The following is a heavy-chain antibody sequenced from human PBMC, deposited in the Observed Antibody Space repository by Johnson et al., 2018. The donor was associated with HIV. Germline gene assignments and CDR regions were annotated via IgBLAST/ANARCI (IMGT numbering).Heavy chain of an antibody. CDR1: GFTFSDYG. D-gene: IGHD3-10*01. V-gene: IGHV3-33*01. CDR3: AREAWGCGERVDAFDI. Sequence: VQLVESGGGVVQPGRSLRLSCVASGFTFSDYGMHWVRQAPGKGLEWVAVVWYDGSNKYYADSVKGRFTISRDNSKNTLYLQMNSLRGEDTAVYYCAREAWGCGERVDAFDIWGQGTMVTVSS. CDR2: VWYDGSNK. J-gene: IGHJ3*02.